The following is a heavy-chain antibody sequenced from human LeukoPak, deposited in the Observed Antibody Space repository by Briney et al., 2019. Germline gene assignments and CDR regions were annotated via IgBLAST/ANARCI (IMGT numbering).Heavy chain of an antibody. CDR1: GYTFTGYY. J-gene: IGHJ5*02. CDR2: INPSGGST. Sequence: ASVKVSCKASGYTFTGYYMHWVRQAPGQGLEWMGIINPSGGSTSYAQKFQGRVTMTRDTSTSTVYMELSSLRSEDTAVYYCAREVTSGYDHYWFDPWGQGTLVTVSS. V-gene: IGHV1-46*01. CDR3: AREVTSGYDHYWFDP. D-gene: IGHD5-12*01.